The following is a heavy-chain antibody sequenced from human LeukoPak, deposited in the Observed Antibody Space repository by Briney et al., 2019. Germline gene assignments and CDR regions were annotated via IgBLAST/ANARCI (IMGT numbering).Heavy chain of an antibody. CDR2: IRYDGSNK. D-gene: IGHD4-17*01. J-gene: IGHJ5*02. CDR3: AKDPHDYGDYPPANCFDP. Sequence: TGGSLRLSCAASGFTFSSYGMHWVRQAPGKGLEWVAFIRYDGSNKYYADSVKGRFTISRDNSKNTLYLQMNSLRAEDTAVYYCAKDPHDYGDYPPANCFDPWGQGTLVTVSS. V-gene: IGHV3-30*02. CDR1: GFTFSSYG.